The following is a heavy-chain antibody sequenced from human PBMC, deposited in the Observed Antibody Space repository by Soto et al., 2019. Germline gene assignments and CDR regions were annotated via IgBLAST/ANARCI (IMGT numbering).Heavy chain of an antibody. D-gene: IGHD6-13*01. Sequence: QVQLVQSGAEVKKPGSSVKVSCKASGGTFSSYTISWVRQAPGQGLEWMGRIIPILGIANYAQKFQGRVTITAYKSTSTADMELSSLRSEDTAVYYCASLTPISSSWFDYWGQGTLVTVSS. V-gene: IGHV1-69*02. CDR2: IIPILGIA. J-gene: IGHJ4*02. CDR3: ASLTPISSSWFDY. CDR1: GGTFSSYT.